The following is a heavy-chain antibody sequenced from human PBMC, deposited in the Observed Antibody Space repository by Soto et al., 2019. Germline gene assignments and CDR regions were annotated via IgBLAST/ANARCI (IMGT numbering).Heavy chain of an antibody. V-gene: IGHV4-39*01. Sequence: QLQLQESGPGLVKPSETLSLTCTVSGGSISSSSSYWGWIRQPPGKGLEWIGNIYYSGTTYNNPSLGSRVTISVDTSKNQFSLRLSSVTAADTAVYYCARQSEYYYASGRAAPLYGMDVWGQGTTVTVSS. J-gene: IGHJ6*02. CDR2: IYYSGTT. D-gene: IGHD3-10*01. CDR1: GGSISSSSSY. CDR3: ARQSEYYYASGRAAPLYGMDV.